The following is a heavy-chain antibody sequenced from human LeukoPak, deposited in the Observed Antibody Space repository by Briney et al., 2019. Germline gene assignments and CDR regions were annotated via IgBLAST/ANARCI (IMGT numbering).Heavy chain of an antibody. V-gene: IGHV3-66*01. Sequence: PGGSLRLSCAASGFTVSSNYMSWVRQAPGRGLEWVSGIHSGGSTYYADSVKGRFTISRDNFKNTVYLQMNSLRAEDTAVYYCARGPPVDYWGQGTLVTVSS. CDR1: GFTVSSNY. J-gene: IGHJ4*02. CDR3: ARGPPVDY. CDR2: IHSGGST.